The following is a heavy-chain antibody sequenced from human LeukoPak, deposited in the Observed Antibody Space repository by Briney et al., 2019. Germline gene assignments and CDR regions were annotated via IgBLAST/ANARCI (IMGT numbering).Heavy chain of an antibody. CDR3: ARGGPTYYYDSSGFDY. V-gene: IGHV1-3*01. CDR2: INAGNGNT. CDR1: GYTFTSYA. Sequence: GASVKVSCKASGYTFTSYAMHWVRQAPGQRLEWMGWINAGNGNTKYSQKFQGRVTITRDTSASTAYMELSSLRSEDTAVYYCARGGPTYYYDSSGFDYWGQGTLVTVSS. J-gene: IGHJ4*02. D-gene: IGHD3-22*01.